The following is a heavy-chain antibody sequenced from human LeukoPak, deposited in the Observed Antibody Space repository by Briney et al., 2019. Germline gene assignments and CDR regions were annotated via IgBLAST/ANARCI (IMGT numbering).Heavy chain of an antibody. CDR2: INHSGST. CDR3: ARGRYLTTGGGAAAGFLDY. Sequence: PGGSLRLSCAASGFTFSSYAMSWVRQPPGKGLEWIGEINHSGSTNYNPSLKRRVTISVDTSQNQFSVRLSSVTAADTAVYYCARGRYLTTGGGAAAGFLDYWGQGTLVTVSS. D-gene: IGHD6-13*01. CDR1: GFTFSSYA. V-gene: IGHV4-34*01. J-gene: IGHJ4*02.